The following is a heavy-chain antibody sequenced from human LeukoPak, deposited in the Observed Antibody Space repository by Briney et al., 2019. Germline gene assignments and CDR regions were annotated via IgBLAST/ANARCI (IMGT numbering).Heavy chain of an antibody. Sequence: GASVKVSCKASGYTFTGYYMHWVRQAPGQGLEWMGWINPNSGGTNYALKFQGRVTMTTDTSTSTAYMELRSLRSDDTAVYYCARAPVERGYYYYMDVWGKGTTVTISS. CDR1: GYTFTGYY. V-gene: IGHV1-2*02. J-gene: IGHJ6*03. CDR3: ARAPVERGYYYYMDV. D-gene: IGHD1-26*01. CDR2: INPNSGGT.